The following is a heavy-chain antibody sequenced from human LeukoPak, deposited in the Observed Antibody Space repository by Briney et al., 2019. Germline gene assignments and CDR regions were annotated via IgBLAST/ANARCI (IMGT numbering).Heavy chain of an antibody. D-gene: IGHD3-10*01. V-gene: IGHV3-30*03. CDR2: ISYDGSNK. J-gene: IGHJ6*02. CDR1: GFTFSSYG. CDR3: ARERVHHGMDV. Sequence: GGSLRLSCAASGFTFSSYGMHWVRQAPGKGLEWVAIISYDGSNKYYADSVQGRFTISRDNSKNTLYLQMNSLRAEDTAVYYCARERVHHGMDVWGQGTTVTVSS.